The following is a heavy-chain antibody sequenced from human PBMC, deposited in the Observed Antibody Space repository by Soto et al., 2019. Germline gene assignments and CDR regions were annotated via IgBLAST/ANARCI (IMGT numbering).Heavy chain of an antibody. Sequence: ASVKVASKASGHTFANHGVSWVRQAPGQGLEWMGWISAYNGDTNYAQKLRGRVTMTTDTATSIAYMELRSLRSDDTAVYYCARVMDQQVTRPDFDEWGQGTLVTVS. J-gene: IGHJ4*02. CDR3: ARVMDQQVTRPDFDE. CDR2: ISAYNGDT. V-gene: IGHV1-18*01. D-gene: IGHD2-21*02. CDR1: GHTFANHG.